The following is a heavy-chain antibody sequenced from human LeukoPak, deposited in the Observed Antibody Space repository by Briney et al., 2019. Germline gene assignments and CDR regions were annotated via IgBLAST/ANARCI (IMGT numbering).Heavy chain of an antibody. CDR2: ILYDGSDK. CDR1: GFTFSSYG. D-gene: IGHD2-2*01. V-gene: IGHV3-33*01. J-gene: IGHJ4*02. Sequence: PGGSLRLSCGASGFTFSSYGMHWVRQAPGKGLEWVAVILYDGSDKFYADSVKGRFTISRDNSKNTLYLQMNNLRTDDAAVYYCARDRVTGTSCIDSWGQGTLVTVSS. CDR3: ARDRVTGTSCIDS.